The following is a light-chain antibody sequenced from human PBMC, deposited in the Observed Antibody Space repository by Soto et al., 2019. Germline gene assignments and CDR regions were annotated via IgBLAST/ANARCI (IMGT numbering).Light chain of an antibody. J-gene: IGLJ2*01. V-gene: IGLV2-14*01. Sequence: QSALTQPASVSGSPGQSITISCTGTSSDVGGYNYVSWYQQHPGKAPKLLIYGVNNRPSGVSNRFSGSKSGNTASLTISGLRAEDEADYYCSSYTRSSTVIFGGGTKVTVL. CDR3: SSYTRSSTVI. CDR2: GVN. CDR1: SSDVGGYNY.